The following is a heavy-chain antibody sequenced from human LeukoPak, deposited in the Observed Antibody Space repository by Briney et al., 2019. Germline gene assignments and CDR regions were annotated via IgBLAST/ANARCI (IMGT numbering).Heavy chain of an antibody. CDR3: ARSAFSGLDI. V-gene: IGHV4-4*07. CDR2: FYASGTT. CDR1: GASINTFY. Sequence: PSETLSLTCIMSGASINTFYWSWIRQPAGRGLEWIGRFYASGTTYYNPALNSRAAVSIDTSKNIFSLKLTSVTAADTAVYYCARSAFSGLDIWGRGTMVTVSS. J-gene: IGHJ3*02. D-gene: IGHD5-12*01.